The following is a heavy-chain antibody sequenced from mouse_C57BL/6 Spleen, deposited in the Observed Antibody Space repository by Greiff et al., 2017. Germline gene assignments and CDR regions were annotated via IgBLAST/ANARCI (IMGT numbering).Heavy chain of an antibody. J-gene: IGHJ3*01. D-gene: IGHD2-4*01. Sequence: QVQLQQSGAELAKPGASVKLSCKASGYTFTSYWMHWVKQRPGQGLEWIGYINPSSGYTKYNQKFKDKATLTADKSSSTAYMQLSSLTYEDSAVYYCAIEHYDYDGGFAYWGQGTLVTVSA. CDR1: GYTFTSYW. CDR3: AIEHYDYDGGFAY. V-gene: IGHV1-7*01. CDR2: INPSSGYT.